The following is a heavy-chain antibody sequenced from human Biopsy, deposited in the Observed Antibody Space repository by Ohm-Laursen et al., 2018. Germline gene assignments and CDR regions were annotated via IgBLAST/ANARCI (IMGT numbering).Heavy chain of an antibody. J-gene: IGHJ6*02. CDR1: GFSLSSGMC. CDR2: IDLDADE. D-gene: IGHD2/OR15-2a*01. CDR3: ARFLEYSDSADFYYGMDV. V-gene: IGHV2-70*01. Sequence: TQTLTLTCTFSGFSLSSGMCVTWTRQPPGKALEWLAHIDLDADEHYSTSLKTRLTISKDTSKNQVVLTMTNMDPVDTATYYCARFLEYSDSADFYYGMDVWGQGTTVTVSS.